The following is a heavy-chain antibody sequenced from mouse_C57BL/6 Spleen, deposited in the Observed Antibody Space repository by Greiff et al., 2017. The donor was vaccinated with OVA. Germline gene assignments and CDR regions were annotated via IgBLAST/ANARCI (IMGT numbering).Heavy chain of an antibody. CDR1: GYTFTSYG. V-gene: IGHV1-81*01. J-gene: IGHJ3*01. Sequence: VHLEESGAELVRPGASVKLSCKASGYTFTSYGISWVKQRTGQGLEWIGVIYPRSGNTYYNEKFKGKATLTADKSSSTAYMKLRSLASEDSAVYFCASVGSCDLAYWGQGTMVTVSS. D-gene: IGHD2-12*01. CDR2: IYPRSGNT. CDR3: ASVGSCDLAY.